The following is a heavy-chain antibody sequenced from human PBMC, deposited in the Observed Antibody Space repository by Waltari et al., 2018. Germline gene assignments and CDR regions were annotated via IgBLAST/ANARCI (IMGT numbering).Heavy chain of an antibody. CDR1: GYSISSGYY. Sequence: QVQLQESGPGLVKPSETLSLTCAVSGYSISSGYYWGWIRQPPGKGLEWIGSIYHSGRTNYNPSLKSRVTISVDTSKNQFSLKLSSVTAADTAVYYCARHLDYYDSSGYPADAFDIWGQGTMVTVSS. CDR3: ARHLDYYDSSGYPADAFDI. CDR2: IYHSGRT. J-gene: IGHJ3*02. D-gene: IGHD3-22*01. V-gene: IGHV4-38-2*01.